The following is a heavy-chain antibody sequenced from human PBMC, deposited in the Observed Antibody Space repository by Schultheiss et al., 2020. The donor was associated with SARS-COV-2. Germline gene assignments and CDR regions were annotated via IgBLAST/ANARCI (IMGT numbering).Heavy chain of an antibody. V-gene: IGHV3-7*01. D-gene: IGHD5-12*01. J-gene: IGHJ4*02. CDR2: IKQDGSEK. CDR3: AREHSGYDGFDY. Sequence: GGSLRLSCAASGFTVSSNYMSWVRQAPGKGLEWVANIKQDGSEKYYVDSVKGRFTISRDNAKNTLYLQMNSLRAEDTAVYYCAREHSGYDGFDYWGQGTLVTVSS. CDR1: GFTVSSNY.